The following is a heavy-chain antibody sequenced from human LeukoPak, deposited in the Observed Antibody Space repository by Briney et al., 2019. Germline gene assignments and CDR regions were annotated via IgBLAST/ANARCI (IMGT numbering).Heavy chain of an antibody. CDR3: ASDYYDSSGYYFDY. CDR2: IYTNGST. J-gene: IGHJ4*02. V-gene: IGHV4-4*07. D-gene: IGHD3-22*01. Sequence: SETLSLTCTVSGGSISSYYWSWIRQPAGKGLEWIGRIYTNGSTNYNPSLKSRVTMSVDTSKNQFSLKLSSVTAADTAVYYYASDYYDSSGYYFDYWGQGTLVTVSS. CDR1: GGSISSYY.